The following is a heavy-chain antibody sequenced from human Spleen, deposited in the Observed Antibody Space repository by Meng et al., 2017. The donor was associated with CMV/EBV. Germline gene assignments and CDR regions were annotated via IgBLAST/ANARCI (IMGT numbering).Heavy chain of an antibody. V-gene: IGHV1-69*13. Sequence: SSVQVSWKAVGGTFSTFSSYTINWVRQAPGQGLECMGAIIPVFRTANYAQKFQGRVTITADLSTSTVYMDLSSLGSDDTAVYYCARELGIPHWYFDLWGRGTLVTVSS. CDR2: IIPVFRTA. CDR3: ARELGIPHWYFDL. D-gene: IGHD7-27*01. CDR1: GGTFSTFSSYT. J-gene: IGHJ2*01.